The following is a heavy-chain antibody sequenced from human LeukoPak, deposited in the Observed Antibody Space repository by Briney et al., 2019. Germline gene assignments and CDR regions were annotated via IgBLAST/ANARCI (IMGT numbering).Heavy chain of an antibody. J-gene: IGHJ6*03. CDR3: ARGPDYDFWSGYYRGYYYYYMDV. D-gene: IGHD3-3*01. Sequence: PSETLSLTCTVSGGSISSYYWSWIRQPPGKGLEGIGYIYYSGSTNYNPSLKSRVTISVDTSKNQFSLKLSSVTAADTAVYYCARGPDYDFWSGYYRGYYYYYMDVWGKGTTVTVSS. CDR2: IYYSGST. V-gene: IGHV4-59*08. CDR1: GGSISSYY.